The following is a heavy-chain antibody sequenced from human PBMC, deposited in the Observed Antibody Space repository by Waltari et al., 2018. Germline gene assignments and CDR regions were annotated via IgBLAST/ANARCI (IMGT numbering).Heavy chain of an antibody. V-gene: IGHV1-2*02. Sequence: QVQLVQSGAEVKKPGASVKVSCKASGYTFTGYYMHWVRQAPGQGLEWRDWINRNRCGTNYAQKFQGRVTMTRDTSISTAYMELGRLRSDDTAVYYCASVVVPAATYYYYYMDVWGKGTTVTISS. CDR1: GYTFTGYY. CDR3: ASVVVPAATYYYYYMDV. J-gene: IGHJ6*03. D-gene: IGHD2-2*01. CDR2: INRNRCGT.